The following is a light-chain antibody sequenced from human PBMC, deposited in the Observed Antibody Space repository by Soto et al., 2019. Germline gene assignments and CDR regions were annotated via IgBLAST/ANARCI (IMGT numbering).Light chain of an antibody. CDR2: AAS. CDR3: QQSYSNPIT. V-gene: IGKV1-39*01. J-gene: IGKJ5*01. Sequence: DSQMTQSPSSLSASVGDRVTITCRASQSITNYLNWYQQKPGKAPKLLIYAASSLQSGVPSRFSGSGSGTDFTLTISSLQPEDFATYYCQQSYSNPITFGQGTRPEIK. CDR1: QSITNY.